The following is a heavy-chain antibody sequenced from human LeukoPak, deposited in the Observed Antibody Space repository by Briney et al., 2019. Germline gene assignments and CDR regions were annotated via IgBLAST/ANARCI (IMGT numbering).Heavy chain of an antibody. Sequence: SVKVSCKASGFTFTSSAVQWVRQARGQRLEWIGWIVVGSGNTNYAQKFQERVTITRDMSTSTAYMELSSLRSEDTAVYYCAVYYYDSSGYSADFDIWGQGTMVTVSS. J-gene: IGHJ3*02. D-gene: IGHD3-22*01. CDR1: GFTFTSSA. V-gene: IGHV1-58*01. CDR3: AVYYYDSSGYSADFDI. CDR2: IVVGSGNT.